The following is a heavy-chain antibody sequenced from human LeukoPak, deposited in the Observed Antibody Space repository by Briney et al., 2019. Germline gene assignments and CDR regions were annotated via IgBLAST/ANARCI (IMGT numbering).Heavy chain of an antibody. CDR1: GGTFSSYA. D-gene: IGHD3-9*01. V-gene: IGHV1-69*04. CDR3: ARDLLRYFDSPNWFDP. Sequence: GASVKVSCKASGGTFSSYAISWVRQAPGQGLEWMGRIIPILGIANYAQKFQGRVTITADKSTSTAYMELSSLRSEDTAVYYCARDLLRYFDSPNWFDPWGQGTLVTVSS. J-gene: IGHJ5*02. CDR2: IIPILGIA.